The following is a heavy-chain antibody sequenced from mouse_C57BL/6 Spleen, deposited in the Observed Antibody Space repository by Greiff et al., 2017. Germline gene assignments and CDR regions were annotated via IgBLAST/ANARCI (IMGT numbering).Heavy chain of an antibody. CDR2: IDPETGGT. Sequence: VQLQESGAELVRPGASVTLSCKASGYTFTDYEMHWVKQTPVHGLEWIGAIDPETGGTDYNQKFKGKAILTADKSASTAYMELRSRTSEDSAVYYCTRDSPYAMDYWGQGTSVTVSS. CDR1: GYTFTDYE. CDR3: TRDSPYAMDY. V-gene: IGHV1-15*01. J-gene: IGHJ4*01.